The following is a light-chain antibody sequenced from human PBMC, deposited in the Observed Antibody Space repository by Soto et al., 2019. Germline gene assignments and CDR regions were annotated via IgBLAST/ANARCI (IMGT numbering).Light chain of an antibody. CDR2: GVS. CDR3: QKYDHSPRT. CDR1: QTMRISH. J-gene: IGKJ1*01. V-gene: IGKV3-20*01. Sequence: EIVFTQSPGTLSLSPGEIATLSCRASQTMRISHLAWYQQKPGQAPRLLISGVSSRAAVVPDRFSGSGSGTDFTLTISRLEPQGYAVYFCQKYDHSPRTFGQGTKV.